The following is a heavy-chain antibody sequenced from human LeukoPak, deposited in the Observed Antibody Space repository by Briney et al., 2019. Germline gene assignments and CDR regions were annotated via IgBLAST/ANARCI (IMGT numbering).Heavy chain of an antibody. J-gene: IGHJ4*02. CDR3: ARDQRIAARPATAIPQY. D-gene: IGHD2-2*02. Sequence: ASVKVSCKASGGTFSSYAISWVRQAPGQGLEWMGWISAYNGNTNYAQKLQGRVTMTTDTSTSTAYMELRSLRSDDTAVYYCARDQRIAARPATAIPQYWGQGTLVTVSS. CDR2: ISAYNGNT. V-gene: IGHV1-18*01. CDR1: GGTFSSYA.